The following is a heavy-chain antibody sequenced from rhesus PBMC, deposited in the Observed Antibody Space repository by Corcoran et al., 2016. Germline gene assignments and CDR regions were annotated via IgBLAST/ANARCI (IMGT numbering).Heavy chain of an antibody. D-gene: IGHD3-3*01. Sequence: QVTLKESGPALVKPTQTLTLTCAISGFSLSTSGMGVGWIRQPPGQTLEGLAHIFWDDDKRYNTSLKMRRTISKDPSKNQVVLTMTNMDPVDTATYYCARQTYYNFWSGYYYFDYWGQGVLVTVSS. V-gene: IGHV2-1*01. CDR2: IFWDDDK. CDR1: GFSLSTSGMG. J-gene: IGHJ4*01. CDR3: ARQTYYNFWSGYYYFDY.